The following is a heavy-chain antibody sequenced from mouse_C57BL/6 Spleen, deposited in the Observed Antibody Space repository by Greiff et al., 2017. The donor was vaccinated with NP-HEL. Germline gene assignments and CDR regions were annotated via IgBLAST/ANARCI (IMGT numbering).Heavy chain of an antibody. Sequence: QVQLKQPGTELVKPGASVKLSCKASGYTFTSYWMHWVKQRPGQGLEWIGNINPSNGGTNYNEKFKSKATLTVDKSSSTACMQLSSLTSEDSAVYCCARSISTVVEGFAYWGQGTLVTVSA. CDR2: INPSNGGT. J-gene: IGHJ3*01. CDR3: ARSISTVVEGFAY. D-gene: IGHD1-1*01. CDR1: GYTFTSYW. V-gene: IGHV1-53*01.